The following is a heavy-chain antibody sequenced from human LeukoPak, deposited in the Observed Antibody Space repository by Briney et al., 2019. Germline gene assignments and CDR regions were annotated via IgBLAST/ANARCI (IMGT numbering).Heavy chain of an antibody. Sequence: PSETLSLTCTVSGGSISSYYWSWLRQPPGKGLEWIGSIYYSGSTYYNPSLKSRATISVDTSKNHFSLKLSSVTAADTAVYYCARRPFSSGWYWRLWGQGTLVTVSS. V-gene: IGHV4-39*02. CDR3: ARRPFSSGWYWRL. CDR2: IYYSGST. J-gene: IGHJ4*02. D-gene: IGHD6-19*01. CDR1: GGSISSYY.